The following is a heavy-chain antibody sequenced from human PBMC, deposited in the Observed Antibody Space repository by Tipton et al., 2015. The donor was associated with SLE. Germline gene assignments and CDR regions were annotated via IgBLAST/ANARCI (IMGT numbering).Heavy chain of an antibody. CDR2: IRSKVYGGTS. Sequence: SLRLSCTASGFIFGDYAMSWFRQAPGKGLEWVGFIRSKVYGGTSEYAASVKGRFGISIDDSKRIAYLQMNSLKTEDTAVYYCARGARGPDYWGQGTLVTVSS. D-gene: IGHD6-6*01. V-gene: IGHV3-49*03. CDR3: ARGARGPDY. CDR1: GFIFGDYA. J-gene: IGHJ4*02.